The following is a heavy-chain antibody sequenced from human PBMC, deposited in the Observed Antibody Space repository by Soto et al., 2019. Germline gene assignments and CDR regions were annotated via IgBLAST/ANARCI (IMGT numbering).Heavy chain of an antibody. CDR2: IDPSDSYS. Sequence: PGESLKISCKASGYNFTTFWISWMRQLPGKGLEWMGRIDPSDSYSNYSPSFQGHITISADKSINTAYLHFSNLKASDTAVYYCASHFPLPTDRQSYYYYHYGVDVWGHGTAVTVSS. D-gene: IGHD3-3*02. CDR1: GYNFTTFW. V-gene: IGHV5-10-1*01. J-gene: IGHJ6*02. CDR3: ASHFPLPTDRQSYYYYHYGVDV.